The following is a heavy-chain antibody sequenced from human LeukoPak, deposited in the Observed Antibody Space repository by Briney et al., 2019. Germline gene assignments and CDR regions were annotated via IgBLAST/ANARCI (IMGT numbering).Heavy chain of an antibody. Sequence: GGSLRLSCAASGFTFSSYGMHWVRQAPGKGLEWVAVISYDGSNKYYADSVKGRFTISRDNSKNTLYLQMNSLRAEDTAVYYCAKDREWLGVLDYWGQGTLVTVSS. J-gene: IGHJ4*02. CDR2: ISYDGSNK. CDR1: GFTFSSYG. CDR3: AKDREWLGVLDY. V-gene: IGHV3-30*18. D-gene: IGHD3-3*01.